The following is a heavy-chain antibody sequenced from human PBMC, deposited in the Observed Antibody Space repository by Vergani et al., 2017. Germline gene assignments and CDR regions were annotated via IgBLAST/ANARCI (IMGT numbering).Heavy chain of an antibody. J-gene: IGHJ6*03. D-gene: IGHD3-10*01. Sequence: QVHLAESGGGRVQPGRSLRLSCAASGFSFSSHAIHWVRKAPGKGLGWVAVISNDGSKKYYADSVKGRFTISRDNSKNTLYLQMNSLITQDTAVYYCAKAGSVTSGSIQYNFCMDVWGKGTTVTVS. V-gene: IGHV3-30*18. CDR3: AKAGSVTSGSIQYNFCMDV. CDR1: GFSFSSHA. CDR2: ISNDGSKK.